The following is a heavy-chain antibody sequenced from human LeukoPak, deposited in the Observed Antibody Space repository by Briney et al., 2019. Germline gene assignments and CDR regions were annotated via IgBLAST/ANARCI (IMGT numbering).Heavy chain of an antibody. CDR1: GFTFSNYE. CDR3: ARDEGYCSS. J-gene: IGHJ5*02. D-gene: IGHD2-15*01. CDR2: ISGSAGTTI. V-gene: IGHV3-48*03. Sequence: GGSLRLSCVASGFTFSNYEMKWVRQAPGKGLEWVSYISGSAGTTIYYADSVKGRFTISRDNAKNSLYLQMNSLRGEDTAIYYCARDEGYCSSWGQGTLVTVSS.